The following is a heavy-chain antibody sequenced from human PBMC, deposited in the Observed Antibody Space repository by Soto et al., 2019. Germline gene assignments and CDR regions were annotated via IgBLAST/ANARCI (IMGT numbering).Heavy chain of an antibody. D-gene: IGHD2-2*02. V-gene: IGHV3-23*01. Sequence: ELQLLESGGDSVQPGGSLRLSCAASGFNFRKFAMSWVRQAPGKGLEWVSGLSERIGPPLYADSVKGRFTISRDNSKSTLHMEINNQKPEDNALYFRAEDPDKYFQYRIFQRWGRGTPVTVSS. CDR2: LSERIGPP. J-gene: IGHJ2*01. CDR3: AEDPDKYFQYRIFQR. CDR1: GFNFRKFA.